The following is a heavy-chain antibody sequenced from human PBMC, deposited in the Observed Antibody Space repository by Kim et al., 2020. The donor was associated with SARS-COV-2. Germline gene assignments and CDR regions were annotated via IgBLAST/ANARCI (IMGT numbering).Heavy chain of an antibody. CDR1: GFPFSSYT. V-gene: IGHV3-23*01. D-gene: IGHD2-15*01. Sequence: GGSLRLSCAASGFPFSSYTITWVRQAPGKGLEWVSGISGSGGSTYYADSVKGRFTISRDNSKNTLHLQMNSLRVEDTAVYYCARVTGVYCSGSGRCYAMDVWGQGTTVTVSS. CDR3: ARVTGVYCSGSGRCYAMDV. CDR2: ISGSGGST. J-gene: IGHJ6*02.